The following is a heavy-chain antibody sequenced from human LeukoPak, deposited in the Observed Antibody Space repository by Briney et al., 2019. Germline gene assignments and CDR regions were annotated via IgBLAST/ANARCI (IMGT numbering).Heavy chain of an antibody. D-gene: IGHD3-22*01. CDR3: ARAPAAGILYYYDSSGLDY. Sequence: ASVKVSCKASGYTFTSYYMHWVRQAPGQGLEWMGIINPSGGSTSYAQKFQGRVTMTRDTSTSTVYMELSSQRSEDTAVYYCARAPAAGILYYYDSSGLDYWGQGTLSPSPQ. J-gene: IGHJ4*02. V-gene: IGHV1-46*01. CDR2: INPSGGST. CDR1: GYTFTSYY.